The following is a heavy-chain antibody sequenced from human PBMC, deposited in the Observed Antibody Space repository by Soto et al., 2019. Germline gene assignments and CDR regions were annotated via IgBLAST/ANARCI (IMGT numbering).Heavy chain of an antibody. CDR3: ARIRGYWYGLDV. CDR2: ITGTGGNT. J-gene: IGHJ6*02. Sequence: PEGSLRVSCAASGFPLSTYGMTWVRQAPGKGLEWVSAITGTGGNTYYVDSVKGRFTSSRDNSKNMLYLQVNSLRVEDTAVYYCARIRGYWYGLDVWGQVPKFPISS. CDR1: GFPLSTYG. V-gene: IGHV3-23*01.